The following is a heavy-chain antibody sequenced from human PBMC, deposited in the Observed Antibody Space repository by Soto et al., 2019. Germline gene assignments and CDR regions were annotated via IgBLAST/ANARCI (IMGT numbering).Heavy chain of an antibody. Sequence: QVQLQESGPGLVKPSETLSLTCTVSGGSISSYYWSWIRQPPGKGLEWIGYIYYSGSTNYNPSLKSRVTISVDTSKNQFSLKLSSVTAADTAVYYCARVGFYYGMDVWGQETTVTVSS. J-gene: IGHJ6*02. CDR2: IYYSGST. D-gene: IGHD3-10*01. CDR1: GGSISSYY. CDR3: ARVGFYYGMDV. V-gene: IGHV4-59*01.